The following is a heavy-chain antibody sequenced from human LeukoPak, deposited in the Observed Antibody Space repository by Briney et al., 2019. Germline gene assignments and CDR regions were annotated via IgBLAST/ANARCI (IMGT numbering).Heavy chain of an antibody. CDR1: GFTFSSYG. CDR2: IWYDGSNK. Sequence: GGSLRLSCAASGFTFSSYGMHWVRQAPGKGLEWVAVIWYDGSNKYYADSVKGRFTISRDNSKNTLYLQMNSLRAEDTAVYYCAREALPYRIRYCFDYWGQGTLVTVSS. D-gene: IGHD3-9*01. J-gene: IGHJ4*02. CDR3: AREALPYRIRYCFDY. V-gene: IGHV3-33*01.